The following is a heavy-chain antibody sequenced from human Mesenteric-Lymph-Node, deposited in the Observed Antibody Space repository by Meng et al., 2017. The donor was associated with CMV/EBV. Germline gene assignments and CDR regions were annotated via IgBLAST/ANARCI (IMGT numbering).Heavy chain of an antibody. V-gene: IGHV1-2*02. CDR3: ARVPTDILPDQHFDY. D-gene: IGHD3-9*01. J-gene: IGHJ4*02. CDR2: INPNSGVT. CDR1: GYSFIGYY. Sequence: ASVKVSCKASGYSFIGYYIHWVRQAPGQGLEWMGWINPNSGVTKTAQKFQGRVTMARDTSISTACMEVSSLRSDDTAIYYCARVPTDILPDQHFDYWGQGTLVTVSS.